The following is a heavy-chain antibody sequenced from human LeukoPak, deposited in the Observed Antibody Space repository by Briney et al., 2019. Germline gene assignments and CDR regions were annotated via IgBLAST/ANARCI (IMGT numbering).Heavy chain of an antibody. D-gene: IGHD2-2*01. CDR1: GFTFSSYA. CDR2: IKQDGSEK. J-gene: IGHJ6*02. CDR3: ARDLGVVVPAAIYYYYGMDV. Sequence: GGSLRLSCATSGFTFSSYAMSWVRQAPGKGLEWVANIKQDGSEKYYVDSVKGRFTISRDNAKNSLYLQMNSLRAEDTAVYYCARDLGVVVPAAIYYYYGMDVWGQGTTVTVSS. V-gene: IGHV3-7*01.